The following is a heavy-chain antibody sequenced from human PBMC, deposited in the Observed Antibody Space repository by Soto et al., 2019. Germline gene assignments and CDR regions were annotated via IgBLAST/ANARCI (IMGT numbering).Heavy chain of an antibody. D-gene: IGHD2-15*01. CDR3: ARVVGPARGYAFDI. Sequence: EVQLVESGGGLVKPGGSLRLSCAASGFTFSSYSMNWVRQAPGKGLEWVSSISSSSSYIYYADSVKGRFTISRDNAKNSLYLQMNSLRAEDTAVYYCARVVGPARGYAFDIWGQGTMVTVSS. J-gene: IGHJ3*02. CDR1: GFTFSSYS. CDR2: ISSSSSYI. V-gene: IGHV3-21*01.